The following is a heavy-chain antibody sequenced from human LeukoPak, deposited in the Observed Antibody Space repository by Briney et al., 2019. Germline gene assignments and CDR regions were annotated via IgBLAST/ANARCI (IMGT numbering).Heavy chain of an antibody. CDR3: ASVGSGSYYNVGDY. J-gene: IGHJ4*02. D-gene: IGHD3-10*01. Sequence: GGSLRLSGAASGFTFTTYWMSWVRQLPGKGLEWVANINQDGTEKYYVDSVKGRFTISRDNAKNSLYLQMNSLRAEDTAVYYCASVGSGSYYNVGDYWGQGTLVTVSS. V-gene: IGHV3-7*01. CDR2: INQDGTEK. CDR1: GFTFTTYW.